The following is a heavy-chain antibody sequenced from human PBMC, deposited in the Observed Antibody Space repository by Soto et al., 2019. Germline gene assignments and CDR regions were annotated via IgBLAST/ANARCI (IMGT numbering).Heavy chain of an antibody. D-gene: IGHD5-12*01. CDR2: ISGSGGST. CDR1: GFPFSSYA. CDR3: ANFEGGYDSYYGMDV. V-gene: IGHV3-23*01. J-gene: IGHJ6*02. Sequence: GVSLGLSCAASGFPFSSYAMSWVRQAPGKGLEWVSAISGSGGSTYYADSVKGRFTISRDNSKNTLYLQMNSLRAEDTAVYYCANFEGGYDSYYGMDVWGQGTTVTVSS.